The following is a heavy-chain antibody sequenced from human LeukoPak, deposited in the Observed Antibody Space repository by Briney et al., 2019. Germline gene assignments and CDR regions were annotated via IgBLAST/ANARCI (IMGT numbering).Heavy chain of an antibody. V-gene: IGHV3-15*01. D-gene: IGHD5-12*01. J-gene: IGHJ3*02. CDR2: IKSETDGGTT. CDR1: GVTFSNAW. CDR3: AAVATSGIGHAFDI. Sequence: GGSLRLSCAASGVTFSNAWMNWVREAPGQGLDWVGRIKSETDGGTTDYAAPVKGRFTISRDDSENTLYLQMNSLKTEDTAVYFCAAVATSGIGHAFDIWGQGTMVTVSS.